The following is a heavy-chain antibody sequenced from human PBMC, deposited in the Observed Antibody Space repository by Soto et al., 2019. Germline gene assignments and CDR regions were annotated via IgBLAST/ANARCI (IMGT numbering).Heavy chain of an antibody. CDR3: ARGITFFGVVIFLGPRQVWFGP. CDR1: SGSISSGGYY. J-gene: IGHJ5*02. V-gene: IGHV4-31*01. Sequence: QVQLQESGPGLVKPSQTLSLTCTVSSGSISSGGYYWSWIRQHPGKGLEWIGYIDYSGSTYYNPSLKSLVTVPVDPSKNQYSLVLSSVTAADTAVDYCARGITFFGVVIFLGPRQVWFGPRGQGALVTVSS. CDR2: IDYSGST. D-gene: IGHD3-3*01.